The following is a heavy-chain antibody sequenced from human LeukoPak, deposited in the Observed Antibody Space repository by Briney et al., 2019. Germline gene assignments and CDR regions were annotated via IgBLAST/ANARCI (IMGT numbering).Heavy chain of an antibody. J-gene: IGHJ4*02. CDR1: GFTFSGYI. CDR2: ISDGSSYI. CDR3: ARVSAYSNYFDY. Sequence: GGSLRLSCAASGFTFSGYIMNWVRQAPGRGLEWVSSISDGSSYIHYADSVKGRFTISRDNAKNSLYLQMISLRAEDTAVYYCARVSAYSNYFDYWGQGILVTVSS. V-gene: IGHV3-21*01. D-gene: IGHD4-11*01.